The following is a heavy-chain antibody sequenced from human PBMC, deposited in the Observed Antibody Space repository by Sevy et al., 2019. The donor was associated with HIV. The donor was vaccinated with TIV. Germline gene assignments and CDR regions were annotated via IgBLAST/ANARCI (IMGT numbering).Heavy chain of an antibody. CDR2: ISIAGHIV. V-gene: IGHV3-11*01. CDR3: ARAAADCSGGTCYSAASNQYFQH. CDR1: GFTFSDYY. D-gene: IGHD2-15*01. Sequence: GGSLRLSCAASGFTFSDYYMSWIRQAPGRGLEWIAYISIAGHIVYYADSVKGRFTISRDNAKNSLYLQLNSLRAEDTAVYYCARAAADCSGGTCYSAASNQYFQHLGQGTLVTVSS. J-gene: IGHJ1*01.